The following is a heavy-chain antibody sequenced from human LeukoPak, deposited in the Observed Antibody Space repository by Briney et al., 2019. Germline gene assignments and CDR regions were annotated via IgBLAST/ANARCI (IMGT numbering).Heavy chain of an antibody. Sequence: SETLSLTCTVSGGSISSYYWSWIRQPPGKGLEWIGYINYSGSTNYNPSLKSRVTILVDTSKNQFSLKVTSVTAADAAVYYCARASFGWIDYWGQGTLVTVSS. D-gene: IGHD3-3*01. CDR1: GGSISSYY. CDR2: INYSGST. J-gene: IGHJ4*02. CDR3: ARASFGWIDY. V-gene: IGHV4-59*08.